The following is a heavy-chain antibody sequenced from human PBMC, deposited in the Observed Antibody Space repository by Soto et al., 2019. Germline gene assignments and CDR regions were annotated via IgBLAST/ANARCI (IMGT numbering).Heavy chain of an antibody. CDR1: GYTFTSYD. CDR2: MNPNSGNT. J-gene: IGHJ5*02. V-gene: IGHV1-8*01. CDR3: ARGEDFYDFWSGYYRWFDP. Sequence: ASVKVYCKTSGYTFTSYDINWVRQATGQGLEWMGWMNPNSGNTGYAQKFQGRVTMTRNTSISTAYMELSSLRSEDTAVYYCARGEDFYDFWSGYYRWFDPWGQGTLVTVSS. D-gene: IGHD3-3*01.